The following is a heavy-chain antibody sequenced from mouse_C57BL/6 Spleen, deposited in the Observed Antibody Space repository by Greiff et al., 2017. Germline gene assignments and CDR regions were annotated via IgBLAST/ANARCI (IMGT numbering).Heavy chain of an antibody. CDR1: GYTFTSYW. Sequence: VQLQQPGAELVKPGASVKLSCKASGYTFTSYWMHWVKQRPGRGLEWIGRIDPTSGGTKYNEKFKSKDTLTVDKPSSTAYMQLSSLTSEDSAVYYCAREEIYDGYFLDYWGQGTTLTVSS. J-gene: IGHJ2*01. CDR2: IDPTSGGT. CDR3: AREEIYDGYFLDY. D-gene: IGHD2-3*01. V-gene: IGHV1-72*01.